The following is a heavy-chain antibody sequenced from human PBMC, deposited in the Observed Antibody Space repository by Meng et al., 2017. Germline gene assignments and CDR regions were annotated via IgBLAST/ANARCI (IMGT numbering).Heavy chain of an antibody. CDR2: RWNDGSNK. D-gene: IGHD3-16*01. J-gene: IGHJ4*02. Sequence: QVQLVESGGGLVQSGMSLRLSCAASGFIFSNYGMHWGRQAPGKGLEWVAVRWNDGSNKNYADSVKGRFTISRDNSKNTLYLQMNSLRAEDTTVYYCARDRSMGGASDDYWGQGTLVTVSS. V-gene: IGHV3-30*19. CDR3: ARDRSMGGASDDY. CDR1: GFIFSNYG.